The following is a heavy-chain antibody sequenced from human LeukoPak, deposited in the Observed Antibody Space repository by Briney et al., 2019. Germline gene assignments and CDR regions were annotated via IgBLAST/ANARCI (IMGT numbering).Heavy chain of an antibody. V-gene: IGHV3-23*01. J-gene: IGHJ4*02. CDR2: ISGSGSST. CDR3: AKGTGDRGNPN. CDR1: GFSFSSYA. D-gene: IGHD2-8*02. Sequence: GGSLRLSCAASGFSFSSYAMSWVRQAPGKGLEWVSAISGSGSSTYYADSVKGRFTISRDNSKNTLYLQMNSLRAEDTAVYYCAKGTGDRGNPNWGQGTLVTVSS.